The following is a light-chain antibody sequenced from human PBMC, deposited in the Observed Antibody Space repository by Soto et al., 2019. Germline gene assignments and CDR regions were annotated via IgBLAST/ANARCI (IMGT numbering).Light chain of an antibody. V-gene: IGLV2-8*01. Sequence: SVLTQPPSASGSPGQSVTISCTGSNTDIGGHKYVSWYQHHPGKAPKLIIYEVSERPSGVPDRFSGSKSGNAASLTVSGLQADDEAIYYCSSYTGTNNFVLFGGGTKLTVL. CDR3: SSYTGTNNFVL. CDR1: NTDIGGHKY. J-gene: IGLJ2*01. CDR2: EVS.